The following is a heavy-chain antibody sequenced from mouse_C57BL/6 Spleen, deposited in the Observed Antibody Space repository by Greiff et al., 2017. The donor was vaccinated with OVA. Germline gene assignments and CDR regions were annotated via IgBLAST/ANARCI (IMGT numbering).Heavy chain of an antibody. Sequence: EVKLVESGGGLVKPGGSLKLSCAASGFTFSDYGMHWVRQAPEKGLEWVAYISSGSSTIYYADTVKGRFTISRDNAKNTLFLQMTSLRSEDTAMYYCARPGSNYRVDAMVYWGQGTSVTVSS. J-gene: IGHJ4*01. CDR1: GFTFSDYG. CDR3: ARPGSNYRVDAMVY. D-gene: IGHD2-5*01. V-gene: IGHV5-17*01. CDR2: ISSGSSTI.